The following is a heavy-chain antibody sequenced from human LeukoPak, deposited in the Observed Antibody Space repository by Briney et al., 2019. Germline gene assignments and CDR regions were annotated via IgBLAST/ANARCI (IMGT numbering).Heavy chain of an antibody. CDR2: IDPSAGCT. CDR3: ARAHYASSNIKVPFDV. V-gene: IGHV1-46*01. Sequence: GASVKVSYKASGYTFTNYYMHWVRQAPGQGLEWMGVIDPSAGCTTYAQKFQGRVTMTRDTATSTVYMELSSLRSEDTAVYYCARAHYASSNIKVPFDVWGKGTTVTVSS. J-gene: IGHJ6*04. CDR1: GYTFTNYY. D-gene: IGHD3-22*01.